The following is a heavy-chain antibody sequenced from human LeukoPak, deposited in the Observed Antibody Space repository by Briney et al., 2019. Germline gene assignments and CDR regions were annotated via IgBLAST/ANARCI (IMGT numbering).Heavy chain of an antibody. CDR2: ISYDGSNK. Sequence: GGSLRLSCAASGFTFSTYGMSWVRQAPGKGLEWVAVISYDGSNKYYADSVKGRFTISRDNSKNTLYLQMNSLRAEDTAVYYCARGGLGYCSSTSCYNPIAQYFQHWGQGTLVTVSS. V-gene: IGHV3-30*03. CDR3: ARGGLGYCSSTSCYNPIAQYFQH. J-gene: IGHJ1*01. CDR1: GFTFSTYG. D-gene: IGHD2-2*01.